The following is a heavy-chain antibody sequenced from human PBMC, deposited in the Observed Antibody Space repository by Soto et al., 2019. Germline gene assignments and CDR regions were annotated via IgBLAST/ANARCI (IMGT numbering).Heavy chain of an antibody. CDR2: ISYDGSNK. J-gene: IGHJ6*02. V-gene: IGHV3-30-3*01. CDR1: GFTFSSYA. Sequence: QVQLVESGGGVVQPGRSLRLSCAASGFTFSSYAMHWVRQAPGKGLEWVAVISYDGSNKYYADSVKGRFTISRDNSKNTLHLQMNSLRAEDTAVYYCAREELLWFGELFNYYYGMDVWGQGTTVTVSS. CDR3: AREELLWFGELFNYYYGMDV. D-gene: IGHD3-10*01.